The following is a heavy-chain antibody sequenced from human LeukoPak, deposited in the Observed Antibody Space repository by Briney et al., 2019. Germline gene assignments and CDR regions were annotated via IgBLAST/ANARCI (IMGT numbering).Heavy chain of an antibody. V-gene: IGHV3-23*01. CDR2: ISGSGDST. J-gene: IGHJ4*02. CDR1: GFNFSNYA. D-gene: IGHD2-2*01. Sequence: PGGSLRLSCAASGFNFSNYAMTWVRQAPGKGLECVSGISGSGDSTYYADSVKGRFTISRDNSKNTLYLQMNSLRAEDTALYYCAKGRSLVPAALNYWGQGTLVIVSS. CDR3: AKGRSLVPAALNY.